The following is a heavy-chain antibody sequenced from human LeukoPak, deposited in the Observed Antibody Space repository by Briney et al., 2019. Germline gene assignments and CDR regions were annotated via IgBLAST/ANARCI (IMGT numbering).Heavy chain of an antibody. V-gene: IGHV1-18*01. CDR1: GYTFTSYG. CDR3: ARDHHSSSWLNRKAPFDY. J-gene: IGHJ4*02. CDR2: ISAYNGNT. D-gene: IGHD6-13*01. Sequence: ASVKVSCKASGYTFTSYGISWVRQAPGQGLEWMGWISAYNGNTNYAQKLQGRVTMTTDTSTSTAYMELRSLRSDDTAVYYCARDHHSSSWLNRKAPFDYWGQGTLVTVSS.